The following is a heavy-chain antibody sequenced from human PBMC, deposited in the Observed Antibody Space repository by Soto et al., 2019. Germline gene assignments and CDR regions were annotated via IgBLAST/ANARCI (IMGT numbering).Heavy chain of an antibody. CDR1: GFTFGSFT. Sequence: EVHLVEAGGGLVKPGESLTLSCAASGFTFGSFTLNWVRQAPGKGLEWVSSISSNSAYIYYAESVKGRFTISRDNARSTLYLQMNSLRLDDTAVYFCARDGLTFGGDWGQGTLVAVSS. V-gene: IGHV3-21*06. J-gene: IGHJ4*02. CDR3: ARDGLTFGGD. CDR2: ISSNSAYI. D-gene: IGHD3-16*01.